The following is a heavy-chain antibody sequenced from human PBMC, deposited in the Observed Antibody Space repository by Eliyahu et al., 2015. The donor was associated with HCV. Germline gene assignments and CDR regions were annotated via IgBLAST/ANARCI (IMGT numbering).Heavy chain of an antibody. D-gene: IGHD2-21*02. CDR3: AHQDGRDGRDDSLDV. V-gene: IGHV3-23*01. CDR2: ISNSGGDT. CDR1: GFTFXPYA. J-gene: IGHJ3*01. Sequence: EVQLLEPGGDLVQPGGSLKLSCAASGFTFXPYAMTWVRQAPGKGLEGVSTISNSGGDTYYADSVKGRFSISRDNSKNTLYLQMNSLGVEETAVYYCAHQDGRDGRDDSLDVWGQGTMVTVSS.